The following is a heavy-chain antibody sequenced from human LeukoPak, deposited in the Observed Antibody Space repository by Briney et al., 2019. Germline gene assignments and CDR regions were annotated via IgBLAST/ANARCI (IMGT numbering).Heavy chain of an antibody. CDR1: GGTFSSYA. D-gene: IGHD3-10*01. CDR2: IIPIFGTA. Sequence: SVKVSCKASGGTFSSYAISWVRQAPGQGLEWMGGIIPIFGTANYAQKFQGRVTITADKSTSTAYMELSSLRSEDTAVYYCARERDMVRGEVDYWGQGTLVTVSS. J-gene: IGHJ4*02. V-gene: IGHV1-69*06. CDR3: ARERDMVRGEVDY.